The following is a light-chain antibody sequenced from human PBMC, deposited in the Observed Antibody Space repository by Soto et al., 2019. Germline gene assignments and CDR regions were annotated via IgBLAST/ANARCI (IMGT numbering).Light chain of an antibody. J-gene: IGKJ5*01. V-gene: IGKV3-11*01. CDR2: DAS. CDR3: QQRRNWPPIT. Sequence: IVLTQSPGTLSLSPGERATLSCMASQSVSNNYLAWYQQKPGQAPRLLIYDASNRATGIPARFSGSGSGTDFTLTISSLEPEDFAVYYCQQRRNWPPITFGQGTRLEIK. CDR1: QSVSNNY.